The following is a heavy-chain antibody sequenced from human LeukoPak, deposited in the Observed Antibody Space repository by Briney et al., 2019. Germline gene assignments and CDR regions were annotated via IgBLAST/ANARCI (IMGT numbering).Heavy chain of an antibody. CDR2: SSAYNGNT. D-gene: IGHD6-19*01. V-gene: IGHV1-18*01. CDR3: ARDPGSSGWYGY. J-gene: IGHJ4*02. Sequence: ASVKVSCKASGYTFTSYGISWLRQAPGQRLEGMGWSSAYNGNTNYAQKRQGRITMTTDTATSTVYMELRSLRSDDTAVYYCARDPGSSGWYGYWGQGTLVTVSS. CDR1: GYTFTSYG.